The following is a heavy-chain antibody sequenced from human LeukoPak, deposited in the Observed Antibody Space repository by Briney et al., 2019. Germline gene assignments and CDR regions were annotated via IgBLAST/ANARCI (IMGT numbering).Heavy chain of an antibody. CDR1: GYTFTGYY. V-gene: IGHV1-2*02. D-gene: IGHD4-17*01. J-gene: IGHJ4*02. CDR3: ASRPQDGHDPAENFDY. CDR2: INPNSGGT. Sequence: VSVKVSCKASGYTFTGYYMHWVRQAPGQGLEWMGWINPNSGGTNYAQKFQGRVTMTRDTSISTAYMELSRLRSDDTAVYYCASRPQDGHDPAENFDYWGQGTLVTVSS.